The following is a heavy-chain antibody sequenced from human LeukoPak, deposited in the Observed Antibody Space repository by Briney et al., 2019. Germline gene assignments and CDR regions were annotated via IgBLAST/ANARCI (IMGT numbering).Heavy chain of an antibody. D-gene: IGHD6-13*01. CDR1: GGSFSGYY. J-gene: IGHJ6*03. CDR2: INHSGST. Sequence: SETLSLTCAVYGGSFSGYYWSWIRQPPGKGLEWIGEINHSGSTNYNPSLKSRVTISVDTSKNQFSLKLSSVTAADTAVYYCARHLRLAAAGTYNWNDYYASYYYYMDVWGKGTTVTVSS. CDR3: ARHLRLAAAGTYNWNDYYASYYYYMDV. V-gene: IGHV4-34*01.